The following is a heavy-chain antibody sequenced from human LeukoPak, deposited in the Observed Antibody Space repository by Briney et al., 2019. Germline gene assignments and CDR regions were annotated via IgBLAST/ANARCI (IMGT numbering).Heavy chain of an antibody. CDR3: ARPGYSSGWSYFDY. Sequence: PSETLSLTCAVYGGSFSGYYWSWIRQPPGKGLEWIGEINHSGSTNYNPSLKSRVTISVDTSKNQFFLKLSSVTAADTAVYYCARPGYSSGWSYFDYWGQGTLVTVSS. V-gene: IGHV4-34*01. CDR1: GGSFSGYY. J-gene: IGHJ4*02. D-gene: IGHD6-19*01. CDR2: INHSGST.